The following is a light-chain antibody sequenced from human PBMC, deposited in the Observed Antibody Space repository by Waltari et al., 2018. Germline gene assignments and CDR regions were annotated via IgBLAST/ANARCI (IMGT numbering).Light chain of an antibody. J-gene: IGKJ2*01. CDR3: QQYYSLPYT. V-gene: IGKV4-1*01. CDR1: QSVLQSSNNNNC. CDR2: WAS. Sequence: DIVMTQSPDSLAVSLGARAPFTCNSSQSVLQSSNNNNCLAWFRQRPGQPPEVLIDWASTRVSGVPDRFSGSGSGTDFTLTISSLQAEDVAVYYCQQYYSLPYTFGQGTKLEIK.